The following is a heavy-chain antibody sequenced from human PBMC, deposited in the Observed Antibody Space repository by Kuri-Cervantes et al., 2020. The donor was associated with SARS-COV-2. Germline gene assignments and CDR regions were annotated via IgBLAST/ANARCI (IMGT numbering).Heavy chain of an antibody. CDR3: ARGDIVVVPAAISYYYYGMDV. CDR1: GGSISSGSYY. CDR2: IYTSGST. D-gene: IGHD2-2*01. Sequence: SETLSLTCTVSGGSISSGSYYWSWIRQPAEKGLEWIGRIYTSGSTNYNPSLKSRVTISVDTSKNQFSLKLSSVTAADTAVYYCARGDIVVVPAAISYYYYGMDVWGQGTTVTVSS. V-gene: IGHV4-61*02. J-gene: IGHJ6*02.